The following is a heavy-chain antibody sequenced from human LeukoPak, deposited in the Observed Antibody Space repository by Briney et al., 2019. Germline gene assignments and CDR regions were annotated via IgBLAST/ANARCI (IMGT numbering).Heavy chain of an antibody. J-gene: IGHJ4*02. CDR1: GYTFTGYY. Sequence: ASVKVSCKASGYTFTGYYMHWVRQAPGQGLEWMGWINPNSGGTNYAQKFQGRVTMTRDTSISTAYMELSRLRSDDTAVYYCARELHFSGWYGKLGYWGQGTLVTVS. D-gene: IGHD6-19*01. V-gene: IGHV1-2*02. CDR3: ARELHFSGWYGKLGY. CDR2: INPNSGGT.